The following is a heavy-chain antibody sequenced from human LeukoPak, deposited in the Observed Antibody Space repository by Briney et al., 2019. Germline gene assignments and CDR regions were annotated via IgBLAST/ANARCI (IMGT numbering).Heavy chain of an antibody. CDR1: GGSFSGYY. J-gene: IGHJ4*02. CDR2: INHSGST. CDR3: ARPSTVTTNYFDY. D-gene: IGHD4-17*01. V-gene: IGHV4-34*01. Sequence: PSETLSLTCAVYGGSFSGYYWSWIRQPPGKGLEWIGEINHSGSTNYNPSLKSRVTISVDTSKSQFPLKLSSVTAADTAVYYCARPSTVTTNYFDYWGQGTLVTVSS.